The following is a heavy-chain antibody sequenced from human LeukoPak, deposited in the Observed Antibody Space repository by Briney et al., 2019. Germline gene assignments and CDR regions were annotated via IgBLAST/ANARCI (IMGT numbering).Heavy chain of an antibody. Sequence: PSETLSHTCAVTRGSFTGYLSCTVCQSPGKGLEWIGEIDHSGSANLDPSLNSRVTISLDTSKSQFSLNLTSVTGADTAVYYCARLRLHLGSFSYYGIDVWGQGTTVTVS. CDR1: RGSFTGYL. D-gene: IGHD3-3*02. V-gene: IGHV4-34*01. CDR2: IDHSGSA. J-gene: IGHJ6*02. CDR3: ARLRLHLGSFSYYGIDV.